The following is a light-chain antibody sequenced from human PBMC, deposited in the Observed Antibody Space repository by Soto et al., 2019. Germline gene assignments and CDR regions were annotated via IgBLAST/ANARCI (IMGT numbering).Light chain of an antibody. Sequence: EIVLTHSPGTLSLSPGERATLSCSSSQSVSSSYLAWYQQKPGQAPRLLIYGASSRATGIPDRFSGSGSGTDFTLTISRLEPEDFAVYYCQQRSNWPSITFGQGTRLEIK. V-gene: IGKV3D-20*02. J-gene: IGKJ5*01. CDR1: QSVSSSY. CDR3: QQRSNWPSIT. CDR2: GAS.